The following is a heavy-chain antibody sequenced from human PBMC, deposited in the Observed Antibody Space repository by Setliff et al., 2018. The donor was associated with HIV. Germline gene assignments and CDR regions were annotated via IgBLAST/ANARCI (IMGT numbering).Heavy chain of an antibody. CDR3: ARVIIVSGSYYFDY. J-gene: IGHJ4*02. CDR2: INHSGST. CDR1: GGSFSGYY. V-gene: IGHV4-34*01. D-gene: IGHD1-26*01. Sequence: KTSETLSLTCAVYGGSFSGYYWSWIRQPPGKGLGWIGEINHSGSTNYNPSLKSRVTISVDTSKNQFSLKLSSVTAADTAVYYCARVIIVSGSYYFDYWGQGTLVTVSS.